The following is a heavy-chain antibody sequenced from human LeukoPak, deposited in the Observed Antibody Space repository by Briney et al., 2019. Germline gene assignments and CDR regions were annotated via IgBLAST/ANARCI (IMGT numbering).Heavy chain of an antibody. CDR2: VFYSGTT. D-gene: IGHD3-16*01. CDR1: GGSISSNKYY. J-gene: IGHJ4*02. CDR3: VRESGDLGKAYDS. V-gene: IGHV4-39*07. Sequence: SETLSLTCNVSGGSISSNKYYWGWIRQPPGKALEWVGSVFYSGTTSYNPSLKSRVIILVDTPKNQFSLTLRSATAADTAVYFCVRESGDLGKAYDSWGQGTRVTVS.